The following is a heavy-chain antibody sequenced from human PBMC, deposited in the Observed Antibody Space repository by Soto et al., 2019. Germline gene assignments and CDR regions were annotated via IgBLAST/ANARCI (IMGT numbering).Heavy chain of an antibody. CDR3: AKVGQGVYYYDSSGYIPTFHFDY. D-gene: IGHD3-22*01. CDR1: GFTFSSYA. CDR2: ISGSGGST. V-gene: IGHV3-23*01. Sequence: GGSLRLSCAASGFTFSSYAMSWVRQAPGKGLEWVSAISGSGGSTYYADSVKGRFTISRDNSKNTLYLQMNSLRAEDTAVYYCAKVGQGVYYYDSSGYIPTFHFDYWGQGTLVTVSS. J-gene: IGHJ4*02.